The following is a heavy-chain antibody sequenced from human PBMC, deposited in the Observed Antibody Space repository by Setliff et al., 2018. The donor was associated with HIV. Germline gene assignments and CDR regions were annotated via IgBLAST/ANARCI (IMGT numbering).Heavy chain of an antibody. CDR2: IYYSGTT. CDR1: GGSIDSTSYY. J-gene: IGHJ4*02. V-gene: IGHV4-39*07. Sequence: SETLSLTCTVSGGSIDSTSYYWGWIRQPPGKGLEWIGSIYYSGTTKYNPSLQSRVTMSRDTSKNQFSLHLRSVTAADTAVYYCAEGAVTFGGVLNYWGQGAQVTVSS. CDR3: AEGAVTFGGVLNY. D-gene: IGHD3-16*01.